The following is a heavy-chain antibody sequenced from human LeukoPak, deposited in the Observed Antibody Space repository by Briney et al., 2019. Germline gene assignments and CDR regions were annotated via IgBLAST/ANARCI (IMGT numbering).Heavy chain of an antibody. J-gene: IGHJ4*02. CDR1: GYTFTSYG. D-gene: IGHD2-8*01. CDR2: ISAYNGNT. Sequence: ASVKVSCKASGYTFTSYGISWVRQAPGQGLEWMGWISAYNGNTNYAQKFQGRVTMTTDTSTSTAYMELRSLRSEDTAVYYCARVRCTNGVCYTPYFDYWGQGTLVTVSS. CDR3: ARVRCTNGVCYTPYFDY. V-gene: IGHV1-18*01.